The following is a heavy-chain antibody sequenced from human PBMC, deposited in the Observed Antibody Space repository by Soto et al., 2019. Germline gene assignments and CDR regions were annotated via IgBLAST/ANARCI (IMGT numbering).Heavy chain of an antibody. CDR3: ARDRPLVGSSGYYYYYYGMDV. J-gene: IGHJ6*02. Sequence: SETLSLTCAVSGGSISSGGYSWSWIRQPPGKGLEWIGYIYHSGSTYYNPSLKSRVTISVDRSKNQSSLKLSSVTAADTAVYYCARDRPLVGSSGYYYYYYGMDVWGQGTTVTVSS. CDR2: IYHSGST. CDR1: GGSISSGGYS. V-gene: IGHV4-30-2*01. D-gene: IGHD3-22*01.